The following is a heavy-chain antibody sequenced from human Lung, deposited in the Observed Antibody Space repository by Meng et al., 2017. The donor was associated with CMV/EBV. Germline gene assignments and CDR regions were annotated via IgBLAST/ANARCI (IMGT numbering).Heavy chain of an antibody. D-gene: IGHD2-2*01. CDR1: GFTFSNAW. J-gene: IGHJ4*02. V-gene: IGHV3-15*01. Sequence: GGSLRLSCAASGFTFSNAWMSWGRQAPGKGLEWVGRIKSKTDGGTTDYAAPVKGRFTISRDDSKNTLYLQMNSMKTEDTAVYYCTTDEYCSSTSCYPPFDYWGQGTMVTGSS. CDR2: IKSKTDGGTT. CDR3: TTDEYCSSTSCYPPFDY.